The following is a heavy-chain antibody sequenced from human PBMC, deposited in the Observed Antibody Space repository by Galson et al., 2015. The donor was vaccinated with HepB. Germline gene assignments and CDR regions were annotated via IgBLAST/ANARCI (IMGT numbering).Heavy chain of an antibody. CDR3: SMQRVRGVRPYYYYYYMDV. CDR2: IWYDGSNK. J-gene: IGHJ6*03. V-gene: IGHV3-33*01. CDR1: GFTFSSYG. Sequence: SLRLSCAASGFTFSSYGMHWVRQAPGKGLEWVAVIWYDGSNKYYADSVKGRFTISRDNSKNTLYLQMNSLRAEDTAVYYCSMQRVRGVRPYYYYYYMDVWGKGTTVTVSS. D-gene: IGHD3-10*01.